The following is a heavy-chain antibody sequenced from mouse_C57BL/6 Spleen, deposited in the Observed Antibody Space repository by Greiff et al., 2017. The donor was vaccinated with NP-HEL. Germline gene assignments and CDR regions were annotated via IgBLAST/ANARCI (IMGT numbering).Heavy chain of an antibody. CDR3: ARHYYGSSPGSMDY. CDR2: IYPGDGDT. J-gene: IGHJ4*01. CDR1: GYAFSSSW. D-gene: IGHD1-1*01. Sequence: QVQLKESGPELVKPGASVKISCKASGYAFSSSWMNWVKQRPGKGLEWIGRIYPGDGDTNYNGKFKGKATLTADKSSSTAYMQLSSLTSEDSAVYFCARHYYGSSPGSMDYWGQGTSVTVSS. V-gene: IGHV1-82*01.